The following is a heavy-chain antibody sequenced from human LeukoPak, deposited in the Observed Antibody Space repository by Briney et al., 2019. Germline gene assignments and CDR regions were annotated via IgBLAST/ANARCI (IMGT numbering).Heavy chain of an antibody. CDR3: ARHGYSSGWYIFDY. CDR1: GFTFSSYA. J-gene: IGHJ4*02. Sequence: PGGSLRLSCAASGFTFSSYAMHWVRQAPGKGLEWVAVISYDGSNKYYADSVKGRFTISRDNAKNSLYLQMNSLRDEDTAVYYCARHGYSSGWYIFDYWGQGTLVTVSS. D-gene: IGHD6-19*01. V-gene: IGHV3-30-3*01. CDR2: ISYDGSNK.